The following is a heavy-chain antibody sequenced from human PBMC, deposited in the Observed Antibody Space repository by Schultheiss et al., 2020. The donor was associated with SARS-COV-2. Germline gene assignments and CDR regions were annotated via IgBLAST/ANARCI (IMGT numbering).Heavy chain of an antibody. CDR3: AREGARQVYYYYGMDV. CDR2: TYYRSKWYN. D-gene: IGHD6-6*01. Sequence: SETLSLTCAISGDSVSSNSAAWNWIRQSPSRGLEWLGRTYYRSKWYNDYAVSVKIRINVNPDTSTNQLSLQLNSVTHEDTAVYYCAREGARQVYYYYGMDVCGQGRAITVSS. CDR1: GDSVSSNSAA. V-gene: IGHV6-1*01. J-gene: IGHJ6*02.